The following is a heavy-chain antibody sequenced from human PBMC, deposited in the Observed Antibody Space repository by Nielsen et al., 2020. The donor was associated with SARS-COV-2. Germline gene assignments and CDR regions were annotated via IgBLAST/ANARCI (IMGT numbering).Heavy chain of an antibody. D-gene: IGHD3-3*01. CDR3: AKVGWLKQHWYFDL. J-gene: IGHJ2*01. V-gene: IGHV3-30-3*01. CDR1: GFTFSSYA. CDR2: ISYDGSNK. Sequence: GESLKISCAASGFTFSSYAMHWVRQAPGKGLEWVAVISYDGSNKYYADSVKGRFTISRDNSKNTLYLQMNSLRAEDTAVYYCAKVGWLKQHWYFDLWGRGTLVTVSS.